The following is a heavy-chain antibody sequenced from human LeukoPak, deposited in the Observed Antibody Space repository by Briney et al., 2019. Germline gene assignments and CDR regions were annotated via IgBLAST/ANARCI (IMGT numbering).Heavy chain of an antibody. CDR1: GGSISSYY. J-gene: IGHJ5*02. V-gene: IGHV4-59*08. Sequence: SETLSLTCSVSGGSISSYYWSWIRQPPGKGLEWIAYIYHSGTTDYNPSLRSRASISLDSSKNLFSLRLRSVTAADTAVYYCARHAIYSGGYSFWFDPWGLGTLVTVSS. CDR2: IYHSGTT. D-gene: IGHD1-26*01. CDR3: ARHAIYSGGYSFWFDP.